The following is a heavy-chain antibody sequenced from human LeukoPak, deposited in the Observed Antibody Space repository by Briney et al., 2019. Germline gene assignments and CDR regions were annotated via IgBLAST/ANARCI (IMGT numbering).Heavy chain of an antibody. D-gene: IGHD5-12*01. CDR3: TTTLDIYARGGYRWGYFQY. CDR1: GFTFSSYC. Sequence: GRSLRLSCAASGFTFSSYCMHWVRQAPGKGLEWVALIYSDGSNEYYADSVKGRFTISRDNAKNTLNVQMNSLRPADTAVYYCTTTLDIYARGGYRWGYFQYWGQGTLVTVSS. CDR2: IYSDGSNE. J-gene: IGHJ1*01. V-gene: IGHV3-30*03.